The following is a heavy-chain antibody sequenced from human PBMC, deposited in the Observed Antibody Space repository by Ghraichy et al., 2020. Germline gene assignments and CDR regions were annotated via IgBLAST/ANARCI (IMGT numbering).Heavy chain of an antibody. V-gene: IGHV3-74*01. J-gene: IGHJ6*02. CDR2: INSDGSST. D-gene: IGHD3-3*01. Sequence: GGSLRLSCAASGFTFSSYWMHWVRQAPGKGLVWVSRINSDGSSTSYADSVKGRFTISRDNAKNTLYLQMNSLRAEDTAVYYCARDGGDYDFWSGYYYYYYGMDVWGQGTTVTVSS. CDR3: ARDGGDYDFWSGYYYYYYGMDV. CDR1: GFTFSSYW.